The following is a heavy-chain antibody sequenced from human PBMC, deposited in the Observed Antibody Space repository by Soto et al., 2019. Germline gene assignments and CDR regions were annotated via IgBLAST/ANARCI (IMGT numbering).Heavy chain of an antibody. Sequence: QVQLVQSGAEVKKPGSSVKVSCKASGGTFSSYAISWVRQAPGQGLEWMGGIIPIFGTANYAQKFQGRVTITADEATSTAYMELSSLRSEDTAVYYCAREMGGVVAATPRYYYYGMDVWGQGTTVTVSS. D-gene: IGHD2-15*01. CDR1: GGTFSSYA. CDR3: AREMGGVVAATPRYYYYGMDV. CDR2: IIPIFGTA. V-gene: IGHV1-69*01. J-gene: IGHJ6*02.